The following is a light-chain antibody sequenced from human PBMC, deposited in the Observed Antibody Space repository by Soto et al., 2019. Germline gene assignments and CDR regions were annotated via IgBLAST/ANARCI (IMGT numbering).Light chain of an antibody. Sequence: EIVLTQSPGTLSLSPGERATLSCRASQSVSSSYLAWYQQKPGQAPRLLIYGASSRATGIPDRFSGSGSGTACTLTISRLEPEDFAVYYCQQYGSSLIFTFGPGTKVDIK. CDR3: QQYGSSLIFT. V-gene: IGKV3-20*01. CDR2: GAS. CDR1: QSVSSSY. J-gene: IGKJ3*01.